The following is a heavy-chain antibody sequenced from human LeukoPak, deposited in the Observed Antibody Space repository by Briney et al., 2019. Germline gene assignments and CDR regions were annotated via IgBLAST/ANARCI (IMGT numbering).Heavy chain of an antibody. Sequence: SETLSLTCAVSGGSISSSNWWSWVRQPPGKGLEWIGEIYHSGSTNYNPSLKSRVTISVDKSKNQFSLKLSSVTAADTAVYYCAREMGWFGENAFDIWGQGTMVTVSS. CDR2: IYHSGST. D-gene: IGHD3-10*01. V-gene: IGHV4-4*02. J-gene: IGHJ3*02. CDR3: AREMGWFGENAFDI. CDR1: GGSISSSNW.